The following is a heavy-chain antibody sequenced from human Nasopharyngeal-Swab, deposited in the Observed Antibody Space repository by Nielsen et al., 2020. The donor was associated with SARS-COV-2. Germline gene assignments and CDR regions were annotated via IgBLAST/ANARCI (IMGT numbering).Heavy chain of an antibody. V-gene: IGHV3-7*03. CDR3: ARGSTYYYYYGMDV. CDR2: IKQDGSEK. J-gene: IGHJ6*02. Sequence: VRQAPGKGLEWVANIKQDGSEKYYVDSVKGRFTISRDNAKNSLYLQMNSLRAEDTAVYYCARGSTYYYYYGMDVWGQGTTVTVSS.